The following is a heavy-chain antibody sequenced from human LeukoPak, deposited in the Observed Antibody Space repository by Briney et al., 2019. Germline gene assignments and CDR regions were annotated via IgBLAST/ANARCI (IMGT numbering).Heavy chain of an antibody. CDR3: ARDLGSGWWTHAFDI. CDR1: GGAFSSYA. D-gene: IGHD6-19*01. V-gene: IGHV1-69*05. CDR2: ILPIFGTA. J-gene: IGHJ3*02. Sequence: SVKVSCKASGGAFSSYAISWVRQAPGQGLEWMGGILPIFGTANYAQKFQGRVTITTDESTSTAYMELSSLRSEDTAVYYCARDLGSGWWTHAFDIWGQGTKVTVSS.